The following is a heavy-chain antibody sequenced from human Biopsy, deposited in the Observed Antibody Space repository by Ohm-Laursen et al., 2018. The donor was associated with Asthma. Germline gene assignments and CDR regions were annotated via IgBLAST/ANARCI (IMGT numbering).Heavy chain of an antibody. J-gene: IGHJ5*02. CDR1: GGSFSGYY. CDR2: INHSGST. Sequence: DTLSLTCAVYGGSFSGYYWSWIRQPPGKGLEWIGEINHSGSTNYNPSLRSRVTTSVDTSKNHFSLKLSFVTAADTAVYYCARAGQCSSTSCYNPGWFDPWGQGTLVTVSS. D-gene: IGHD2-2*01. CDR3: ARAGQCSSTSCYNPGWFDP. V-gene: IGHV4-34*01.